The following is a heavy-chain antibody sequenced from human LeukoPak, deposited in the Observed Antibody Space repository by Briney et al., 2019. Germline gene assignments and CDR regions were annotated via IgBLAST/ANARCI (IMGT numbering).Heavy chain of an antibody. CDR2: ISSSSSYI. D-gene: IGHD2-21*02. CDR3: ARDHIVVVTAMLDY. V-gene: IGHV3-21*01. CDR1: GFTFSSYS. Sequence: GGSLRLSCAASGFTFSSYSMNWVRQAPGKGLEWVSSISSSSSYIYYADSVKGRFTISRDNAKNSLYLQMNSLRAEDTAVYYCARDHIVVVTAMLDYWGQGTLVTVSS. J-gene: IGHJ4*02.